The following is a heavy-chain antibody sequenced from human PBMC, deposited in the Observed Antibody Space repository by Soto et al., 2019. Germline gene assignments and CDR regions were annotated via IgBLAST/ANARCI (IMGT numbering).Heavy chain of an antibody. CDR2: ISSSGSTI. CDR3: AREINGYDSDVFYS. D-gene: IGHD5-12*01. Sequence: EGSLRLSCAASGFTFRDYYMSWIRQAPGKGLEWVSYISSSGSTIYYADSVKGRFTISRDNAKNSLYLQMNSLRAEDTAVYYCAREINGYDSDVFYSRGQGTTVTGSS. V-gene: IGHV3-11*01. J-gene: IGHJ6*02. CDR1: GFTFRDYY.